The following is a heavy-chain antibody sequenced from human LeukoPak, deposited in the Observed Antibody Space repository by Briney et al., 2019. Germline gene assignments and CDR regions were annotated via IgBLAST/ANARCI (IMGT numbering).Heavy chain of an antibody. J-gene: IGHJ4*02. CDR1: GASISTNNYH. CDR2: IYYSGST. Sequence: SETLSLTCTVFGASISTNNYHWAWIRQPPGKGLEWIGYIYYSGSTNYNPSLKSRVTISVDTSKNQFSLKLSSVTAADTAVYYCARVRFSAGPPDYWGQGTLVTVSS. V-gene: IGHV4-61*05. D-gene: IGHD4-17*01. CDR3: ARVRFSAGPPDY.